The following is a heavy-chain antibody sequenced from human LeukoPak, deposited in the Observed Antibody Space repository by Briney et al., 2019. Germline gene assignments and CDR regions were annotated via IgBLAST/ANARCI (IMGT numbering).Heavy chain of an antibody. V-gene: IGHV3-7*01. CDR3: ARDRGANYYGSLHLFDY. CDR2: IKQNGDEN. CDR1: GFSFTAYW. J-gene: IGHJ4*02. Sequence: QPGGSLRLSWAASGFSFTAYWMSWVRQAPGKGLEWVANIKQNGDENYYVDSVMGRFTISRDNAKNSVYLEMTSLRAEDTAVYYCARDRGANYYGSLHLFDYWGQGTLVTVSS. D-gene: IGHD3-10*01.